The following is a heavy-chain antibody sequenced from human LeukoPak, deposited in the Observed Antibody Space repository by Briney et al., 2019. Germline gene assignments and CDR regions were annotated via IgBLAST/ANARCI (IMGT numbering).Heavy chain of an antibody. D-gene: IGHD3-10*02. CDR2: ISSSGSTI. CDR1: TSTFRTDG. J-gene: IGHJ6*04. Sequence: GGSLRLSCAASTSTFRTDGMHWVRQASGKGLEWVSYISSSGSTIYYADSVKGRFTISRDNAKNSLYLQMNSLRAEDTAVYYCAELGITMIGGVWGKGTTVTISS. CDR3: AELGITMIGGV. V-gene: IGHV3-48*04.